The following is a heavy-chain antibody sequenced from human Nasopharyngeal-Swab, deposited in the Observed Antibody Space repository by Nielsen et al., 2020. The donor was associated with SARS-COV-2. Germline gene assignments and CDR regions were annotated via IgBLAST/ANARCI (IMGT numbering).Heavy chain of an antibody. J-gene: IGHJ4*02. D-gene: IGHD3-3*01. V-gene: IGHV4-4*02. CDR3: ARVKRITIFGVVPYFDY. Sequence: SETLSLNCTVSGGPIYSSNWGRWVRQSPGRGLEWIGEIHDSGTTDYNPSLKSRVTISVDKSKNQFSLKLSSVTAADTAVYYCARVKRITIFGVVPYFDYWGQGTLVTVSS. CDR1: GGPIYSSNW. CDR2: IHDSGTT.